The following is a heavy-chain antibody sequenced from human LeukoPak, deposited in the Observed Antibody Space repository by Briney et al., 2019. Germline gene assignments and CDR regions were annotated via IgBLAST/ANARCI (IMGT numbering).Heavy chain of an antibody. D-gene: IGHD5-18*01. Sequence: GGSLRLSCAASGFTFSSYGMHWVRQAPGKGLEWVAVISYGGSNKYYADSVKGRFTISRDNSKNTLYLQMNSLRAEDTAVYYCARVGVDTAMVMGYYYYMDVWGEGTTVTVSS. V-gene: IGHV3-30*03. CDR3: ARVGVDTAMVMGYYYYMDV. CDR1: GFTFSSYG. CDR2: ISYGGSNK. J-gene: IGHJ6*03.